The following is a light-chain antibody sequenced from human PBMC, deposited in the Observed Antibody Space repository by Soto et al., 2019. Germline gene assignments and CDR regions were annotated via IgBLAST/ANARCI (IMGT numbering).Light chain of an antibody. Sequence: QSALTQPPSASGSPGQSVTISCTGTSSDVGGYNYVSWYQQHPGKAPKLMIYEVSKRPSGAPDRFSGSKSGNTASLTVSGLQAEDEADYYCSSYAGSNNPPYVFGTGTKLTVL. J-gene: IGLJ1*01. CDR3: SSYAGSNNPPYV. CDR2: EVS. CDR1: SSDVGGYNY. V-gene: IGLV2-8*01.